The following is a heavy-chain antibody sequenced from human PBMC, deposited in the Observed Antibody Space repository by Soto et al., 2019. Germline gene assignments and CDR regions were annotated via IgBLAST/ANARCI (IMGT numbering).Heavy chain of an antibody. V-gene: IGHV3-64*04. D-gene: IGHD3-22*01. CDR1: GFTFRSNA. J-gene: IGHJ4*02. CDR3: ARGEYDSSGYYYFFDY. Sequence: PGGSLRLPWSAPGFTFRSNAMHWVRQAPGKELEYVSAISSNGGSTYYADSGKGRFTISRDNAKNSLYLQMNSLRAEDTAVYYCARGEYDSSGYYYFFDYWGQGTLVTVSS. CDR2: ISSNGGST.